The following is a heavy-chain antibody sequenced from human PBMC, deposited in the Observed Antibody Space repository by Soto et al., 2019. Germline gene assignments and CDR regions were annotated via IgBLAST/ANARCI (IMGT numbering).Heavy chain of an antibody. V-gene: IGHV4-4*02. J-gene: IGHJ5*02. Sequence: QVQLQESGPGLVKPSGTLSLTCAVSGGSISSSNWWSWVRRPPGKGLEWIGEIYHSGSTNYNPSLKSRVTISVDKSKNQFSLKLSSVTAADTAVYYCARDMWVYGSGSSHWFDPWGQGTLVTVSS. CDR3: ARDMWVYGSGSSHWFDP. D-gene: IGHD3-10*01. CDR2: IYHSGST. CDR1: GGSISSSNW.